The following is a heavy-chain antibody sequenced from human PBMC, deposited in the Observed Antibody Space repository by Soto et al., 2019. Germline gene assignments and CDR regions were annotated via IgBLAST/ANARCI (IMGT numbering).Heavy chain of an antibody. J-gene: IGHJ4*02. V-gene: IGHV4-4*02. D-gene: IGHD4-17*01. CDR2: IYHSGST. CDR1: SGSISSSNW. Sequence: QVQLQESGPGLVKPSGTLSLTCAVSSGSISSSNWWSWVRQPPGKGLEWIGEIYHSGSTNYNPSLKTRVPISVDKSKNQSSLKLSSVTAADTAVYYCAREDGEGGYYFDYWGQGTLVTVSS. CDR3: AREDGEGGYYFDY.